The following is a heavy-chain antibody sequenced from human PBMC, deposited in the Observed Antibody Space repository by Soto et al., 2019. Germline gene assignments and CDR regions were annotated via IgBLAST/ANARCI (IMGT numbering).Heavy chain of an antibody. D-gene: IGHD6-19*01. CDR1: GDSVSSNSAA. J-gene: IGHJ4*02. Sequence: PSQTLSLTCAISGDSVSSNSAAWNWIRQSPSRGLEWLGRTYYRSRWYNDYAVSVKGRVIISPDTSKNQFSLQLNSVTPENTAVYYCARGGFGVTVANFDYWGQGTLVTVSS. V-gene: IGHV6-1*01. CDR2: TYYRSRWYN. CDR3: ARGGFGVTVANFDY.